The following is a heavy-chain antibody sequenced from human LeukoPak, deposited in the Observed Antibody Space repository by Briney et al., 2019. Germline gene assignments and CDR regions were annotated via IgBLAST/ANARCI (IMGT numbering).Heavy chain of an antibody. Sequence: GGSLRLSCAASGFTFSSYAMSWVRQAPGKGLEWVSTFSGSGGSTHYADSVEGRFTISRDNSKNTLYLQMNSLRAEDTAVYYCAKEGGRQWELLASAFDIWGQGTMVTVSS. V-gene: IGHV3-23*01. J-gene: IGHJ3*02. D-gene: IGHD1-26*01. CDR2: FSGSGGST. CDR3: AKEGGRQWELLASAFDI. CDR1: GFTFSSYA.